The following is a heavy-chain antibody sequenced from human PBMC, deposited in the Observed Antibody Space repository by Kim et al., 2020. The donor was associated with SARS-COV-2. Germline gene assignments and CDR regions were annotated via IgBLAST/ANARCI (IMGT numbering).Heavy chain of an antibody. CDR3: VRKCARQQLYFRIFDY. V-gene: IGHV3-35*01. D-gene: IGHD6-13*01. J-gene: IGHJ4*02. CDR2: VSWNGSRT. Sequence: GGSLRLSCAASGFTFSNSDMNWVHQAPGKGLEWVSGVSWNGSRTHYADSVKGRFIISRDNSRNTLYLQTNSLRAEDTAVYYCVRKCARQQLYFRIFDYWGQGTLVTVSS. CDR1: GFTFSNSD.